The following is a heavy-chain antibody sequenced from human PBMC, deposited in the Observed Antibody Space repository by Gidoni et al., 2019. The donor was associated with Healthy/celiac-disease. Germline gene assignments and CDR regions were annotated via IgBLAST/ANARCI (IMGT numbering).Heavy chain of an antibody. V-gene: IGHV5-10-1*03. J-gene: IGHJ3*02. CDR1: GYSLTRDW. Sequence: EVQRVQSGAEVKKPGESLRISCKGSGYSLTRDWISWVRQMPGKGLEWMGRIDPSDSYTNYSPSFQGHVTISADKSISTAYLQWSSLKASDTAMYYCARQHLGGSSSWYADSAFDIWGQGTMVTVSS. CDR3: ARQHLGGSSSWYADSAFDI. CDR2: IDPSDSYT. D-gene: IGHD6-13*01.